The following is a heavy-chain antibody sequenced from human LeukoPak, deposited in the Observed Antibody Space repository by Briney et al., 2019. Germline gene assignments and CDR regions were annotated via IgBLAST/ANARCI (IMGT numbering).Heavy chain of an antibody. V-gene: IGHV3-53*01. CDR2: IYSGGGT. D-gene: IGHD5-18*01. CDR1: GFIASSNH. Sequence: GGSLRLSCAASGFIASSNHMSWVRQAPGKGLEWVSVIYSGGGTYYADSVKGRFTISRDKSKNTLYLQMNSLRAEDTALFYCAARWGYNGFDIWGQGTMVAVSS. CDR3: AARWGYNGFDI. J-gene: IGHJ3*02.